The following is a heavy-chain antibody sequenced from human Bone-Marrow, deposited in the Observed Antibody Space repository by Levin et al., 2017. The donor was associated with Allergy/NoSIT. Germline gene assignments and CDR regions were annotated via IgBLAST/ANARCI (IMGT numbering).Heavy chain of an antibody. Sequence: PGESLKISCAASGFTFNTYIMHWLRQAPGKGLEWVAMISYDGKNNYNADSVQGRFTISRDNSENTLYFQMNNLRNEDTGVYYCAREGYSSGWAVVDSWGQGALVTVSS. J-gene: IGHJ4*02. CDR2: ISYDGKNN. CDR3: AREGYSSGWAVVDS. CDR1: GFTFNTYI. V-gene: IGHV3-30*04. D-gene: IGHD6-19*01.